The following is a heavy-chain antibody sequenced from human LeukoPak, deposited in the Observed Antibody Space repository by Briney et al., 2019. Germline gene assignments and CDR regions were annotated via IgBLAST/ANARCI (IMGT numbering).Heavy chain of an antibody. J-gene: IGHJ4*02. V-gene: IGHV3-7*01. D-gene: IGHD6-13*01. CDR3: AKDSYSKGDF. Sequence: GGSLTLSCAASGFTFSYHWMTWVRQAPGKGLEWVANIKNDGAVKNYVDSVKGRFTISRDNAKNSLYLQMNSLGAEDTAVYYCAKDSYSKGDFWGQGVLVTVSS. CDR1: GFTFSYHW. CDR2: IKNDGAVK.